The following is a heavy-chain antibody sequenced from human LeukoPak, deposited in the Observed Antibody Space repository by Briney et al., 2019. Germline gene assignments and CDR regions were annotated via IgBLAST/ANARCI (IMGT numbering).Heavy chain of an antibody. V-gene: IGHV3-64D*06. CDR1: GFPFSTLG. D-gene: IGHD1-14*01. CDR3: VSPVFINF. Sequence: GGSLRLSCSASGFPFSTLGMHWVRQAPGKGLEHVSTIGSDGDGTYYADSVKDRFIISRDNSKNAVYLQMSSLRPEDAAVYYCVSPVFINFWGQGTLVTVSS. J-gene: IGHJ4*01. CDR2: IGSDGDGT.